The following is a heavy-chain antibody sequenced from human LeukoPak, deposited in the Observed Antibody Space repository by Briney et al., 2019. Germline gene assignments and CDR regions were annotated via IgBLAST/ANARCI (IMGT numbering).Heavy chain of an antibody. J-gene: IGHJ6*02. Sequence: SETLSVTGTVSGGSISGYYWSWIRRCPGKGREWFGRIYSSGSNNHNPTLNSPDIMSVDTSKNNFSLDMTSVTAPDTAVYFCARGDSTTQDGDYYGLDVWGQGTPVTVSS. V-gene: IGHV4-4*07. CDR1: GGSISGYY. D-gene: IGHD5/OR15-5a*01. CDR3: ARGDSTTQDGDYYGLDV. CDR2: IYSSGSN.